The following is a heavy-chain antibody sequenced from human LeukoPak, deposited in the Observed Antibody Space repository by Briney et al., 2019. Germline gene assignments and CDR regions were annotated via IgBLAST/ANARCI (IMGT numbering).Heavy chain of an antibody. V-gene: IGHV1-2*02. Sequence: ASVKVSCKASGYTFTGYYMHWVRQAPGQGLGWMGWINPNSGGTNYAQKFQGRVTMTRDTSISTAYMELSRLRSDDTAVYYCARDNYDFWSGYYRVKDEAFDIWGQGTMVTVSS. CDR1: GYTFTGYY. CDR3: ARDNYDFWSGYYRVKDEAFDI. CDR2: INPNSGGT. J-gene: IGHJ3*02. D-gene: IGHD3-3*01.